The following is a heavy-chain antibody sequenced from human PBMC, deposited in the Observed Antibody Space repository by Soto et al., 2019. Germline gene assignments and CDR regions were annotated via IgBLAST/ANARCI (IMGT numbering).Heavy chain of an antibody. V-gene: IGHV4-59*08. CDR2: IYYSGST. Sequence: PSETLSLTCTVSGGSISSYYWSWIRQPPGKGPEWIGYIYYSGSTNYNPSLKSRVTISVDTSKNQFSLKLSSVTAADTAVYYCARLLWSRGDWFDPWGQGTLVTVSS. CDR3: ARLLWSRGDWFDP. CDR1: GGSISSYY. J-gene: IGHJ5*02. D-gene: IGHD3-10*01.